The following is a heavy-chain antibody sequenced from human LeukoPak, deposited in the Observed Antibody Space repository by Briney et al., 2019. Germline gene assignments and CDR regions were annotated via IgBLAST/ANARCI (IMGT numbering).Heavy chain of an antibody. CDR3: ARGDYSFDY. J-gene: IGHJ4*02. Sequence: GGSLRLSCAASGFTFSSYEMNWVRQAPGKGLEWVSYISSSGSTIYYADSVKGRFTISRDNAKNSLYLQMNSLRAVDTAVYYCARGDYSFDYWGQGTLVTVSS. CDR2: ISSSGSTI. D-gene: IGHD4-11*01. V-gene: IGHV3-48*03. CDR1: GFTFSSYE.